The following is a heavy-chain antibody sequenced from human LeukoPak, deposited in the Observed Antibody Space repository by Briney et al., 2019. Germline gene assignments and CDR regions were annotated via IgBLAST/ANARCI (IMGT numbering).Heavy chain of an antibody. Sequence: GGSLRLSCAASGFTFSSYAMHWVRQAPGKGLEWVAVISYDGSNKYYADSVKGRFTISRDNSKNTLYLQMNSLRAEDTAVYYCARDRWERRGYYFDYWGQGTLVTVSS. D-gene: IGHD1-26*01. CDR2: ISYDGSNK. V-gene: IGHV3-30-3*01. CDR3: ARDRWERRGYYFDY. J-gene: IGHJ4*02. CDR1: GFTFSSYA.